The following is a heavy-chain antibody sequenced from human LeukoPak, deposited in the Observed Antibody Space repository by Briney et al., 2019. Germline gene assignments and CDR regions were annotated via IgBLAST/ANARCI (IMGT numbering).Heavy chain of an antibody. CDR1: GGSISSGGYY. J-gene: IGHJ4*02. CDR2: IYYSGST. CDR3: ARDRDYGGAGFDY. V-gene: IGHV4-31*03. D-gene: IGHD4-17*01. Sequence: SQTLSLTCTVSGGSISSGGYYWSWIRQHPGKGLEWTGYIYYSGSTYYNPSLKSRVTISVDTSKNQFSLKLSSVTAADTAVYYCARDRDYGGAGFDYWGQGTLVTVSS.